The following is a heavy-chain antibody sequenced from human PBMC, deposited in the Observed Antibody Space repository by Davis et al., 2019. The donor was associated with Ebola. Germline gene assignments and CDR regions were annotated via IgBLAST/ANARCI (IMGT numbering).Heavy chain of an antibody. V-gene: IGHV3-48*02. CDR2: ISYSTGQT. Sequence: GESLKISCAASGFTFSSYSMNWVRQAPRAGLAWLSYISYSTGQTFYADSVKGRFTISRDNARNSVYLQMNSLRDEDTAVYYCVRDQDHYDYSHMDVWGKGTTVTVSS. D-gene: IGHD3-3*01. CDR3: VRDQDHYDYSHMDV. J-gene: IGHJ6*03. CDR1: GFTFSSYS.